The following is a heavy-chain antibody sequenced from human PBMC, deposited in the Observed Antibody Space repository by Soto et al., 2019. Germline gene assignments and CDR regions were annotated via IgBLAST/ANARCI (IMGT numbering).Heavy chain of an antibody. CDR1: GYPVTAYY. D-gene: IGHD3-3*01. Sequence: QLHLVQSGAVVKKPGASVTVSCSASGYPVTAYYMHWVRQAPGRGLEWMGGINPATGAAKYTQTFQGRVPLARDTSTSTVFVGLGGLTSEDPAVFYCARGGGVGVAGSAAFDMWGQGTLVTVSS. CDR2: INPATGAA. CDR3: ARGGGVGVAGSAAFDM. V-gene: IGHV1-2*02. J-gene: IGHJ3*02.